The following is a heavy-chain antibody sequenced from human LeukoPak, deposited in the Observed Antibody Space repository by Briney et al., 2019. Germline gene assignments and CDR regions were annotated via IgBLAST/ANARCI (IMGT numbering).Heavy chain of an antibody. CDR1: GFIFSTYW. CDR3: AKAGLLWFGESWMDV. V-gene: IGHV3-7*01. Sequence: PGGSLRLSCGASGFIFSTYWMSWVRLAPGKGLEWVANIKEDGSESHYVDSVKGRFTISRDNAKNSLYLQTNSLRAEDTAMYFCAKAGLLWFGESWMDVWGQGTTVTVSS. J-gene: IGHJ6*02. CDR2: IKEDGSES. D-gene: IGHD3-10*01.